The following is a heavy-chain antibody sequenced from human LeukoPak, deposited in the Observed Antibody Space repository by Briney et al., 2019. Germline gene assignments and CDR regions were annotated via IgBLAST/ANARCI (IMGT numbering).Heavy chain of an antibody. V-gene: IGHV3-9*01. D-gene: IGHD6-13*01. CDR2: ISWNSGSI. CDR1: GFTFDDYA. Sequence: PGGSLRLSCAASGFTFDDYAMHWVRQAPGKGLEWVSGISWNSGSIGYADSVKGRFTISRDNAKNSLYLQMNSLRAEDTAVYYCAREVKAAAGTGALDYWGQGTLVTVSS. J-gene: IGHJ4*02. CDR3: AREVKAAAGTGALDY.